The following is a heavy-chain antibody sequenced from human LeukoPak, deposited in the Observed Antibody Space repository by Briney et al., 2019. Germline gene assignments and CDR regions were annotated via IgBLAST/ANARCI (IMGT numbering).Heavy chain of an antibody. J-gene: IGHJ5*02. CDR1: GVSISSGGYS. CDR2: IHDSGST. D-gene: IGHD6-13*01. Sequence: SGTLSLTRAVSGVSISSGGYSWSWIRQTPGKGLEWIAYIHDSGSTYNNPSLKSRLSISIDTSKNQFSLKLNSVTAADTAVYYCARVVAAAGNNWFDPWGQGTLVAVSS. CDR3: ARVVAAAGNNWFDP. V-gene: IGHV4-30-4*07.